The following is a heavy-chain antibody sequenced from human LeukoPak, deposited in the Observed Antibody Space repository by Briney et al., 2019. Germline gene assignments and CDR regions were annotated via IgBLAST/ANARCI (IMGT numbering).Heavy chain of an antibody. CDR1: GGSFSGYY. V-gene: IGHV4-34*01. J-gene: IGHJ6*03. D-gene: IGHD3-10*01. Sequence: SEALSLTCAVYGGSFSGYYWSWIRQPPGKGLEWIGEINHSGSTNYNPSLKSRVTISVDTSKNQFSLKLSSVTAADTAVYYCARLGVNSGSRIGYYYYYMDVWGEGTTVTISS. CDR3: ARLGVNSGSRIGYYYYYMDV. CDR2: INHSGST.